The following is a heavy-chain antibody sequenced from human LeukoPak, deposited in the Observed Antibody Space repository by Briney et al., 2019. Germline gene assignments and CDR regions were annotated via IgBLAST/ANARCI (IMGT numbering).Heavy chain of an antibody. CDR2: INSDGSST. Sequence: GGSLRLSCAASGFTFNTYTMNWVRQAPGKGLVWVSRINSDGSSTSYADSVKGRFTISRDNAKNTLYLQMNSLRAEDTAVYYCARGYSSSSPPDYWGQGTLVTVSS. V-gene: IGHV3-74*01. CDR3: ARGYSSSSPPDY. D-gene: IGHD6-13*01. CDR1: GFTFNTYT. J-gene: IGHJ4*02.